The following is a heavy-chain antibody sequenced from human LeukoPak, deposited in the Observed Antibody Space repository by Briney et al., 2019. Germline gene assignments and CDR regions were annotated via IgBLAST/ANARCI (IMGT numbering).Heavy chain of an antibody. CDR3: ARGPGYCSGGSCYSSPLYYYYYYYMDV. V-gene: IGHV4-59*01. J-gene: IGHJ6*03. CDR2: IYYSGST. Sequence: SETLSLTCTVSGGSTSSYYWSWIRQPPGKGLEWIGYIYYSGSTNYNPSLKSRVTISVDTSKNQFSLKLSPVTAADTAVYYCARGPGYCSGGSCYSSPLYYYYYYYMDVWGKGTTVTVSS. CDR1: GGSTSSYY. D-gene: IGHD2-15*01.